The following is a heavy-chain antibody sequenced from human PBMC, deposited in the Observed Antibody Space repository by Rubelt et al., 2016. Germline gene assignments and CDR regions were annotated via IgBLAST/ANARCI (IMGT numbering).Heavy chain of an antibody. V-gene: IGHV2-70*11. CDR3: ARTHLSSSGTSFEDY. CDR2: IDWDDDK. D-gene: IGHD3-10*01. Sequence: LLKPSETLSLTCAVYGGSFSGYYWSWIRQPPGKALEWLARIDWDDDKYYSKSLKTRLTISKDTSKNQVVLTMTNMDPVDTATYYCARTHLSSSGTSFEDYWGQGTLVTVSS. J-gene: IGHJ4*02. CDR1: GGSFSGYY.